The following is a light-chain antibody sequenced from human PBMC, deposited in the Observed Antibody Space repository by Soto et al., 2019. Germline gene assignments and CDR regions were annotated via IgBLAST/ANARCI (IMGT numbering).Light chain of an antibody. CDR3: QQRSNWPST. V-gene: IGKV3-11*01. CDR1: QSVSSY. CDR2: DAS. J-gene: IGKJ5*01. Sequence: EIVLTQSPATLSLSPGERATLSCRASQSVSSYLAWYQQKPGQAPRLLIYDASKRATGFPARFSGSGSGTDFTLTISSLEPEDFAVYYCQQRSNWPSTLGQGTRLEI.